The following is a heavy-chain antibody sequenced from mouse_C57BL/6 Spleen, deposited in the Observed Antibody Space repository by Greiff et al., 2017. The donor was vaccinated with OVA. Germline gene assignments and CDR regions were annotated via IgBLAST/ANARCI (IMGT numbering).Heavy chain of an antibody. J-gene: IGHJ2*01. CDR1: GYTFTSYW. Sequence: VQLQQPGAELVKPGASVKLSCKASGYTFTSYWMNWVKQRPGQGLEWIGEIYPSGSNTYYNQKFKGKATLTADTSSSTAYMQLSSLTSEDSAVYYGARLVGSTCDYWGQGTTLTVSS. V-gene: IGHV1-50*01. CDR3: ARLVGSTCDY. CDR2: IYPSGSNT. D-gene: IGHD1-1*01.